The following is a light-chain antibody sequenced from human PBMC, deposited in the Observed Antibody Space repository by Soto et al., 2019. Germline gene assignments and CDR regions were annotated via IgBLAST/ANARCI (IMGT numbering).Light chain of an antibody. CDR2: DAS. J-gene: IGKJ1*01. CDR1: QSISSW. CDR3: QQYNSYWKT. V-gene: IGKV1-5*01. Sequence: DIQMTQSPSTLSASVGDRVTITCRASQSISSWLAWYQQKPGKAPKLLIYDASSLESGVPSRFSGSGSVTEFTLTISSLQPDDFATYYCQQYNSYWKTFGQGTKVDI.